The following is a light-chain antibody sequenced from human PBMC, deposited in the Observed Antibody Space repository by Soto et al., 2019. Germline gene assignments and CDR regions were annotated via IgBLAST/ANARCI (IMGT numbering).Light chain of an antibody. CDR3: QHYNTYSQT. Sequence: DLQMTQSPSTLSASVGEIVTISCRASQSISTWLAWYQQKPGKAPKLLIYKTSTLESGVPSRFSGSGSGTEFTLTISSLQPDDFATYYCQHYNTYSQTFGQGTKV. V-gene: IGKV1-5*03. CDR1: QSISTW. J-gene: IGKJ1*01. CDR2: KTS.